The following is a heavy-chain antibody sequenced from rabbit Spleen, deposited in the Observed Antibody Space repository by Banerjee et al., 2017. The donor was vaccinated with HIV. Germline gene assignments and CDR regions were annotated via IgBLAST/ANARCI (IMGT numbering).Heavy chain of an antibody. CDR2: IYAGSSAST. CDR3: ARDAGSSFSSYGMDL. J-gene: IGHJ6*01. V-gene: IGHV1S45*01. D-gene: IGHD8-1*01. Sequence: QEQLVESGGDLVQPEGSLTLTCTASGFSFSSNYYMCWVRQAPGKGLECIACIYAGSSASTYYANWVSGRFTVSLDNAQNTVFLQMTSLTAADTATYFCARDAGSSFSSYGMDLWGPGTLVTVS. CDR1: GFSFSSNYY.